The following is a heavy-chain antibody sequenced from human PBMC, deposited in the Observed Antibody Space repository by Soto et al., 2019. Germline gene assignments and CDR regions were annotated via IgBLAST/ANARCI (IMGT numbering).Heavy chain of an antibody. J-gene: IGHJ4*01. CDR1: GVPFSGYY. CDR3: ANLIVFHSSYYHDY. V-gene: IGHV4-34*01. Sequence: QVQLQQWGAGLLKPSETLSLTCAVYGVPFSGYYWSWIRQSPGKGLEWIGEINHSGNTNYNPSLKSRVTMLVDTSKNQFSLSLSSVTAADTAVYYCANLIVFHSSYYHDYWGHGTLVTLSS. D-gene: IGHD1-26*01. CDR2: INHSGNT.